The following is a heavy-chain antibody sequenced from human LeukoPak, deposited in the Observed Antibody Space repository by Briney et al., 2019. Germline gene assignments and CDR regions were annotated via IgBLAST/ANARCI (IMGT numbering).Heavy chain of an antibody. CDR1: GYTFTSYY. Sequence: ASVKVSCKASGYTFTSYYMHWVRQAPGQGLEWMGIINPSGGSTSYAQKFQGRVTMTRDTSTSTVYMELSSLRSEDTAVYYCASSNTPQYYFGYWGQGTLVTVSS. CDR3: ASSNTPQYYFGY. J-gene: IGHJ4*02. CDR2: INPSGGST. V-gene: IGHV1-46*01.